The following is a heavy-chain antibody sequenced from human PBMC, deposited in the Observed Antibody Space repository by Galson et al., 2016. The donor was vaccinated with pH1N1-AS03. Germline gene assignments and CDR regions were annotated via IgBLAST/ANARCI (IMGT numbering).Heavy chain of an antibody. CDR3: VKGGTNFDS. CDR1: GFTFSSSW. CDR2: IRQDGSDK. V-gene: IGHV3-7*01. Sequence: SLRLSCAASGFTFSSSWMSWVRQAPGKGLEWVANIRQDGSDKYDVDSVRGRFTISRDNAKNSLYLQMNSLRAEDTAVYYCVKGGTNFDSWGQGTLVTVSS. J-gene: IGHJ4*02. D-gene: IGHD1-26*01.